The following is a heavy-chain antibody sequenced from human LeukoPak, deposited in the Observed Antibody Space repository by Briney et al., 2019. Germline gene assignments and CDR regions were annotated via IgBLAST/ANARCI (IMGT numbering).Heavy chain of an antibody. Sequence: PSETLSLTCTVSGGSISSSSYYWGWIRQPPGKGLEWIGNIYYSGSTHYNPSLQSRVTMSVDTSKNQFSLKLSSVTAVDTAVYYCARKENVYYYFDYWGQGTLVTVSS. D-gene: IGHD3-10*01. V-gene: IGHV4-39*07. J-gene: IGHJ4*02. CDR1: GGSISSSSYY. CDR3: ARKENVYYYFDY. CDR2: IYYSGST.